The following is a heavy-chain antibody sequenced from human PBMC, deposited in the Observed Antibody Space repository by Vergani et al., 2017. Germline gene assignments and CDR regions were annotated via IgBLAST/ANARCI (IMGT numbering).Heavy chain of an antibody. V-gene: IGHV3-30*18. CDR3: AKDLNYYESSGYYRVGLDY. CDR1: GFTFSSYG. Sequence: QVQLVESGGGVVQPGRSLRLSCAASGFTFSSYGMHWVRQAPGKGLEWVAVISYDGSNKYYADSVKGRFTISRDNSKNTLYLQMNSLRAEDTAVYYCAKDLNYYESSGYYRVGLDYWGQGTLVTVSS. CDR2: ISYDGSNK. D-gene: IGHD3-22*01. J-gene: IGHJ4*02.